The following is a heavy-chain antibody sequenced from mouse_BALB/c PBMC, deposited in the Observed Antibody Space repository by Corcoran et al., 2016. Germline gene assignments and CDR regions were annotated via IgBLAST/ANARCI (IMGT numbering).Heavy chain of an antibody. CDR1: GFSLSTSGMG. D-gene: IGHD3-2*01. CDR2: IYWDDDK. J-gene: IGHJ3*01. Sequence: QVTLKESGPGILQPSQTHSLTCSFSGFSLSTSGMGVSWIRPPSGKGLEWLAHIYWDDDKRYNPSLKSRLTISKDTSSNQVFLKITSVDTADTATYYCARDSSGWFAYWGQGTLVTVSA. CDR3: ARDSSGWFAY. V-gene: IGHV8-12*01.